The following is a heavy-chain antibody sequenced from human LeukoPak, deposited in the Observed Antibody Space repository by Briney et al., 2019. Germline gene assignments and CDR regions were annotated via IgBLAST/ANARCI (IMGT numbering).Heavy chain of an antibody. J-gene: IGHJ6*02. Sequence: ASVKVSCKASGGTFSSYAISWVRQAPGQGLEWMGGIIPIFGTANYAQKFQGRVTITADESTSTAYMEPSSLRSEDTAVYYCARVLFGSTSTSGMDVWGQGTTVTVSS. D-gene: IGHD2-2*01. CDR1: GGTFSSYA. CDR2: IIPIFGTA. CDR3: ARVLFGSTSTSGMDV. V-gene: IGHV1-69*13.